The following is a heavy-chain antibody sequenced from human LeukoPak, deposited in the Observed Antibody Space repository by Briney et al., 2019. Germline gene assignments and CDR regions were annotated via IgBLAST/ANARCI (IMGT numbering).Heavy chain of an antibody. V-gene: IGHV1-18*01. CDR3: ARAYSPGSGHDY. CDR1: GYTFTSYG. Sequence: ASVKVSCKASGYTFTSYGISWVRQAPGQGLEWMGWISAYNGNTNYAQKLQGRVTMTTDTSTSTASMELRSLRSDDAAVYYCARAYSPGSGHDYWGQGTLVTVSS. J-gene: IGHJ4*02. D-gene: IGHD3-10*01. CDR2: ISAYNGNT.